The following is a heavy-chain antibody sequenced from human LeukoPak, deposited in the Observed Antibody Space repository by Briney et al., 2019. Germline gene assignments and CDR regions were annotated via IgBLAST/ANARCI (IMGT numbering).Heavy chain of an antibody. CDR3: AKGEYCSGGICRQTDAFDI. CDR2: IKGSGGST. CDR1: GFTLRSYA. J-gene: IGHJ3*02. Sequence: RPGGCLRLSCATPGFTLRSYAMGSVRQTAGRGLGLVSAIKGSGGSTYYAESVSDRVKISRDNPRNTLYLQMDSLRAEDTAVYYCAKGEYCSGGICRQTDAFDIWGQGTMVTVSS. V-gene: IGHV3-23*01. D-gene: IGHD2-15*01.